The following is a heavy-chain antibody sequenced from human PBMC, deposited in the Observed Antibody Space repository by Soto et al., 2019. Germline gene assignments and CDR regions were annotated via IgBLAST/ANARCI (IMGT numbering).Heavy chain of an antibody. CDR3: ARHINIPAYDRHYRAFYWFHP. J-gene: IGHJ5*02. D-gene: IGHD3-22*01. CDR2: IYPGDSDT. Sequence: GESLKISCKGSGYSFTSYWIGWVRQMPGKGLEWMGIIYPGDSDTRYSPSFQGHVTISADKSISTAYLQWSSLKASDTALYYCARHINIPAYDRHYRAFYWFHPWGQGTLVTVSS. CDR1: GYSFTSYW. V-gene: IGHV5-51*01.